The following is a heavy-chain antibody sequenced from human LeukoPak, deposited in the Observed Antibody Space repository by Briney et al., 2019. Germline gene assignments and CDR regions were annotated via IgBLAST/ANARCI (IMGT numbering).Heavy chain of an antibody. D-gene: IGHD3-22*01. Sequence: SETLSLTCTVSGGSISSYYWSWIRQPPGKGLEWIGYIYYSGSTNYNPSLKSRVTISVDTSKNQLSLKLSSVTAADTAVYYCARVSYYYDSSGPGYFDYWGQGTLVTVSS. CDR3: ARVSYYYDSSGPGYFDY. CDR2: IYYSGST. CDR1: GGSISSYY. J-gene: IGHJ4*02. V-gene: IGHV4-59*01.